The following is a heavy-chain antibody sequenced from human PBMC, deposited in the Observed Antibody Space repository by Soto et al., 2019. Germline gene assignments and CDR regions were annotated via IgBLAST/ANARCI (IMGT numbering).Heavy chain of an antibody. CDR1: GGSIRSYY. Sequence: SETVSLTRSIAGGSIRSYYWSSLRQAPGKGLEWVGCIYYSGRWSYSTSLKSRATISGDTSKNQFSLKLSSVTAADTAVYYCARAVDDSSGSYTAFDIWGQGTMVA. CDR3: ARAVDDSSGSYTAFDI. D-gene: IGHD6-19*01. J-gene: IGHJ3*02. V-gene: IGHV4-59*01. CDR2: IYYSGRW.